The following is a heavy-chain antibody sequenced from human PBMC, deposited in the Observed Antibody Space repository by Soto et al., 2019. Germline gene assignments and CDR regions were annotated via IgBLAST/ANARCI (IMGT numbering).Heavy chain of an antibody. Sequence: GGSLRLSCAASGFPFSTYWMSWVRQSPGKGLEGVANIKEDGSEKYYVDSVEGRFTISRDTAKNSLYLQMTSLRAEDTALYYCERAWGYFDSSGFTSMYAMDVWCQGRPITVSS. V-gene: IGHV3-7*01. CDR2: IKEDGSEK. CDR3: ERAWGYFDSSGFTSMYAMDV. CDR1: GFPFSTYW. J-gene: IGHJ6*02. D-gene: IGHD3-22*01.